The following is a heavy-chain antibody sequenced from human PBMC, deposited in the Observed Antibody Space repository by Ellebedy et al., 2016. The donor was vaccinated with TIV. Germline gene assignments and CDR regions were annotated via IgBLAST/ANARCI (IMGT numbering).Heavy chain of an antibody. V-gene: IGHV4-39*01. D-gene: IGHD3-10*01. CDR1: GGSINSSYY. CDR3: ARMRYYYGSAYFDY. Sequence: MPSETLSLTCTVSGGSINSSYYWGWIRQPPGMGLEWIGTIYSSGITYYNSSLKSRVTMSVHTSKNQFSLKLSSVTAADTALYYCARMRYYYGSAYFDYWGQGTLVTVSS. CDR2: IYSSGIT. J-gene: IGHJ4*02.